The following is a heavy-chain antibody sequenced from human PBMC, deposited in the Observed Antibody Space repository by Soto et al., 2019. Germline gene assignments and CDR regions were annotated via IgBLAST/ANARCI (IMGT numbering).Heavy chain of an antibody. D-gene: IGHD4-17*01. CDR1: GYTFTYYG. CDR2: INPDNGGK. J-gene: IGHJ2*01. Sequence: QVQLVQSGAEVKKPGASVKVSCRASGYTFTYYGITWVRQAPGQGCEWLGWINPDNGGKHTVQRHQDRLTLTTDRSPTTAYMELRSLIYDDTAVYYCEKDLDDGGRYWYFDLWGRGTLVTVSS. V-gene: IGHV1-18*01. CDR3: EKDLDDGGRYWYFDL.